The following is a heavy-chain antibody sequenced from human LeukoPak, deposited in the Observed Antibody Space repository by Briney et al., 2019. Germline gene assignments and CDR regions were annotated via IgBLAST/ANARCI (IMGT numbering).Heavy chain of an antibody. D-gene: IGHD2-15*01. V-gene: IGHV4-59*08. CDR2: VSNTGTT. Sequence: TPSETLPLTCTVSGGYITSYFWDWIRQTPGKGLEWIGCVSNTGTTNYNPSLKSRVTISADTSKNQVSLKLTSVTAADTAVYYCARHSAPFCSDGTCYGGWFDPWGQGTLVIVSS. CDR3: ARHSAPFCSDGTCYGGWFDP. J-gene: IGHJ5*02. CDR1: GGYITSYF.